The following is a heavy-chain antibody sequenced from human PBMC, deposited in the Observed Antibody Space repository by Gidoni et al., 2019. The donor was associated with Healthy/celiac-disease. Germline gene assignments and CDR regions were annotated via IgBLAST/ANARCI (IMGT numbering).Heavy chain of an antibody. CDR2: ISYDGSNK. D-gene: IGHD1-1*01. CDR3: AKDLPGTD. V-gene: IGHV3-30*18. J-gene: IGHJ4*02. Sequence: KGLEWVAVISYDGSNKYYADSVKGRFTISRDNSKNTLYLQMNSLRAEDTAVYYCAKDLPGTDWGQGTLVTVSS.